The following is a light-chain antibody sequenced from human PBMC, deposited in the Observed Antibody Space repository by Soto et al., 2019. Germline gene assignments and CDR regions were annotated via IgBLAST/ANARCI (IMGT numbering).Light chain of an antibody. CDR3: QQRSNWPWT. J-gene: IGKJ1*01. CDR1: QGVISY. V-gene: IGKV3-11*01. Sequence: EIVLTQSPATLSLSPGERATLSCRASQGVISYLAWYQQKPGQAPRLLIYDASNRATGIPARLRGSGSVTDFTFTTSSLEPKDFAVYYCQQRSNWPWTFGQGTKLEIK. CDR2: DAS.